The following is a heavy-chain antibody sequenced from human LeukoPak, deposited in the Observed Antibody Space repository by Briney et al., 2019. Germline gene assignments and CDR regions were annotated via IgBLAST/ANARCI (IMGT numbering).Heavy chain of an antibody. CDR2: IYYSGST. V-gene: IGHV4-59*01. CDR3: ARYCSGGSCYGWFDP. Sequence: SETLSLTCTVSGGSISSYYRSWIRQPPGKGLEWIGYIYYSGSTNYNPSLKSRVTISVDTSKNQFSLKLSSVTAADTAVYYCARYCSGGSCYGWFDPWGQGTLVTASS. J-gene: IGHJ5*02. CDR1: GGSISSYY. D-gene: IGHD2-15*01.